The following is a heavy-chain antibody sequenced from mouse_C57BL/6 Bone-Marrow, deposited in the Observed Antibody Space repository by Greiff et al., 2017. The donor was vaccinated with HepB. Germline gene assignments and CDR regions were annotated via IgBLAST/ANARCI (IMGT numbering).Heavy chain of an antibody. CDR3: ARHRDDHDGAWFAY. CDR2: ISNGGGST. D-gene: IGHD2-4*01. J-gene: IGHJ3*01. Sequence: EVQGVESGGGLVQPGGSLKLSCAASGFTFSDYYMYWVRQTPEKRLEWVAYISNGGGSTYYPDTVKGRFTISRDNAKNTLYLQMSRLKSEDTAMYYCARHRDDHDGAWFAYWGQGTLVTVSA. V-gene: IGHV5-12*01. CDR1: GFTFSDYY.